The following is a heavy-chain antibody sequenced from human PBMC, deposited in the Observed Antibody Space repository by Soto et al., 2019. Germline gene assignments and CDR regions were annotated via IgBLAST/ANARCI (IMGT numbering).Heavy chain of an antibody. J-gene: IGHJ6*02. CDR1: GFTVSTDW. CDR2: IRGGGNT. CDR3: VRENYYYGMDV. V-gene: IGHV3-66*01. Sequence: EVQLVESGGGLVQPGGSLRLSCAASGFTVSTDWMYWVRQAPGKGLEWVSVIRGGGNTFYADSVEGRFTISRDNSKNTVYLQMNVLRVEDTAMYYCVRENYYYGMDVWGQGTTVTVSS.